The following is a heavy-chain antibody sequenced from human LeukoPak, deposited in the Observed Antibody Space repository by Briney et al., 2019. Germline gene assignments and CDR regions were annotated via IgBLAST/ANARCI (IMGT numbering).Heavy chain of an antibody. V-gene: IGHV1-3*01. CDR2: ISAGNGNT. Sequence: ASVKVSCKASGYTFTSYAIHWARQAPGQRLEWMGWISAGNGNTKYSQNFQGRVTFISNTSATTAFMELSSLRSEDAAVYYCARDSGSGNSDYWGQGTLVTVSS. D-gene: IGHD1-26*01. CDR3: ARDSGSGNSDY. J-gene: IGHJ4*02. CDR1: GYTFTSYA.